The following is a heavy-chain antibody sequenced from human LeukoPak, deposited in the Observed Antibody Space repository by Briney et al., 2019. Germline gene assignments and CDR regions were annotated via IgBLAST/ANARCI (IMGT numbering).Heavy chain of an antibody. CDR1: GYTFTSYG. Sequence: APVKVSCKASGYTFTSYGISWVRQAPGQGLEWMGWMNPNSGNTGYAQKFQGRVTMTRNTSISTAYMELSSLRSEDTAVYYCARKIPNYYDSSGYDYWGQGTLVTVSS. D-gene: IGHD3-22*01. CDR2: MNPNSGNT. CDR3: ARKIPNYYDSSGYDY. V-gene: IGHV1-8*02. J-gene: IGHJ4*02.